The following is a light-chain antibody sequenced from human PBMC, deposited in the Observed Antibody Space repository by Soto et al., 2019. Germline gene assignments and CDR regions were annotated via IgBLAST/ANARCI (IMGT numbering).Light chain of an antibody. Sequence: VLTQPPSASSTPGQTVTISCSGSTSNIGTFYVYWYQHLPGTAPKLLIYLGDQRASGVSDRFSGSKSGTSASLAINGLRSDDEADYYCAAWDDNLNAYVFGRGTKVTVL. CDR2: LGD. V-gene: IGLV1-47*02. CDR3: AAWDDNLNAYV. J-gene: IGLJ1*01. CDR1: TSNIGTFY.